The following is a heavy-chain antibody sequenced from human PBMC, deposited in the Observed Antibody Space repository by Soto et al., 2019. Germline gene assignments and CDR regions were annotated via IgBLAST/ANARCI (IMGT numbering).Heavy chain of an antibody. CDR2: TYYRSNWHN. CDR1: GDSVSSNSAT. J-gene: IGHJ6*02. CDR3: ARGLRIAAAGTVHSDVDA. Sequence: SQTLSLTCAISGDSVSSNSATWNWIRQSPSRGLEWLGRTYYRSNWHNEYAVSVKSRMTINPDTSKNQFSLQLNSVTPEDTAVYYCARGLRIAAAGTVHSDVDAWGQGTAVTLSS. V-gene: IGHV6-1*01. D-gene: IGHD6-13*01.